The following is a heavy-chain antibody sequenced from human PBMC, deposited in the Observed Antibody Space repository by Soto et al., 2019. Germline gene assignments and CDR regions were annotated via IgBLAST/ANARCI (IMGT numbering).Heavy chain of an antibody. CDR2: ISYDGSNK. J-gene: IGHJ4*02. D-gene: IGHD3-3*01. CDR1: GFTFSSYA. V-gene: IGHV3-30-3*01. Sequence: VGSLRLSCAASGFTFSSYAMHWVRQAPGKGLEWVAVISYDGSNKYYADSVKGRFTISRDNSKNTLYLQMNSLRAEDTAVYYCARSGSGVGHFDYWGQGTLVTVSS. CDR3: ARSGSGVGHFDY.